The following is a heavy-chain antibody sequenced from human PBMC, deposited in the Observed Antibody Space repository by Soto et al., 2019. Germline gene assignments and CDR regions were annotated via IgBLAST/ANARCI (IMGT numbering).Heavy chain of an antibody. CDR3: AKSLVTPSDAFDL. J-gene: IGHJ3*01. V-gene: IGHV3-23*01. D-gene: IGHD2-21*02. CDR1: GFTFVNYA. Sequence: GGSLRLSCAASGFTFVNYAMNWVRQAPGKGLEWISSISDPGTSTYYANSVKGRFSMPRDNSKNTLFLQMNRLRADDTAVYFCAKSLVTPSDAFDLWGRGTLVTVSS. CDR2: ISDPGTST.